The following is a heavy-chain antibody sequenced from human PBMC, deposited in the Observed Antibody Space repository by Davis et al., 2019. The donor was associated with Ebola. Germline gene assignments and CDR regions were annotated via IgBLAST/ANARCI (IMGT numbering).Heavy chain of an antibody. CDR1: GGSISSGGYS. Sequence: SETLSLTCTVSGGSISSGGYSWSWIRQPPGKGLEWIGYIYHSGSTYYNPSLKSRVTISVDRSKNQLSLKLNSVTAADTAVYYCARWNYHVLWGGWFDPWGQGTLVTVSS. CDR2: IYHSGST. D-gene: IGHD3-9*01. J-gene: IGHJ5*02. CDR3: ARWNYHVLWGGWFDP. V-gene: IGHV4-30-2*02.